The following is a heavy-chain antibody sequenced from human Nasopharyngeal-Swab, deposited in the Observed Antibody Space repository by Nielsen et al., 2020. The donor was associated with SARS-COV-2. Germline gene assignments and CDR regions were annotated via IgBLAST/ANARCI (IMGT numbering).Heavy chain of an antibody. CDR3: VRPGHDNSGYYYPDSFDI. V-gene: IGHV1-18*01. J-gene: IGHJ3*02. Sequence: ASVKVSCKASGYTFTSYGISWVRQAPGQGLEWVGWISTHNGNTNYAQKFKGRVTVTTDTSTRIAYMELRSLRSDDTAVYYCVRPGHDNSGYYYPDSFDIWGQGTKVTVSS. CDR1: GYTFTSYG. D-gene: IGHD3-22*01. CDR2: ISTHNGNT.